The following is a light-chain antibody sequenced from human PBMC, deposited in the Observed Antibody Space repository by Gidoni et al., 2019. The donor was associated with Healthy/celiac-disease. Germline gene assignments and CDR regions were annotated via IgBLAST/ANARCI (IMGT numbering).Light chain of an antibody. Sequence: DSVMTQSPDSLAVSLGERATINCKSSQSVLYSSKNKNYLAWYQQKPGQPPKLLIYWASTRESGVPDRFSGSGSGTDFTLTISSLQAEDVAVYYCQQYYSTPYTFGQGTKLEIK. CDR2: WAS. CDR1: QSVLYSSKNKNY. J-gene: IGKJ2*01. V-gene: IGKV4-1*01. CDR3: QQYYSTPYT.